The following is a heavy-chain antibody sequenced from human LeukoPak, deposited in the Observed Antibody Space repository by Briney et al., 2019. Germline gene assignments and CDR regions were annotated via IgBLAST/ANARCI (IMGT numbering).Heavy chain of an antibody. CDR3: ARGLGCSGGSCYSWVDY. Sequence: SETLSPTCAVYGGSFSGYYWSWIRQPPGKGLEWIGEINHSGSTNYNPSLKSRVTISVDTSKNQFSLKLSSVTAADTAVYYCARGLGCSGGSCYSWVDYWGQGTLVTVSS. J-gene: IGHJ4*02. CDR2: INHSGST. V-gene: IGHV4-34*01. CDR1: GGSFSGYY. D-gene: IGHD2-15*01.